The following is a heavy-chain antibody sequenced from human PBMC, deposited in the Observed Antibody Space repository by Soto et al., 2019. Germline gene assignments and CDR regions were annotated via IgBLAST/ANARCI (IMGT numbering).Heavy chain of an antibody. D-gene: IGHD5-12*01. CDR2: IYYSGST. Sequence: SETLSLTCTVSGGSISSSSYYWGWIRQPPGKGLEWIGSIYYSGSTYYNPSLKGRVTISVDTSKNQFSLKLSSVTAADTAVYYCARQPNSGYDSFPYYYYGMDVWGQGTTVTVSS. J-gene: IGHJ6*02. CDR1: GGSISSSSYY. CDR3: ARQPNSGYDSFPYYYYGMDV. V-gene: IGHV4-39*01.